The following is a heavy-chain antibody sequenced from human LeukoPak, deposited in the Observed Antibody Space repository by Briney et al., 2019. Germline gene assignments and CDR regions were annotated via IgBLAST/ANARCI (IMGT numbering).Heavy chain of an antibody. J-gene: IGHJ4*02. Sequence: GGSLRLSCAASGFTFSTYAMSWVRQAPGKGLEWVSAVSSGASSTYYADSVRGWFTISRDNSKNTLYLQMNSLSADDTAVYYCAKDARGSEGFWGQGTLVTVSS. CDR3: AKDARGSEGF. CDR1: GFTFSTYA. V-gene: IGHV3-23*01. CDR2: VSSGASST. D-gene: IGHD3-10*01.